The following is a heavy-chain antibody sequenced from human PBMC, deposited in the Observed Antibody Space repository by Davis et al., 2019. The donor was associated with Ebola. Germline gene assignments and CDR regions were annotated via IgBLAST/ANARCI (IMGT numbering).Heavy chain of an antibody. CDR2: IWSHGNDY. CDR1: GFIFSHYG. V-gene: IGHV3-33*01. CDR3: ARDPDISGYYSWFDP. Sequence: GGSLRLSCAASGFIFSHYGMHWGRQAPGKGLEWVAGIWSHGNDYLYGDSVRGRFTISRDNSKNTLYLQMNSLRVQDTAVYYCARDPDISGYYSWFDPWGQGTLVTVSS. J-gene: IGHJ5*02. D-gene: IGHD2/OR15-2a*01.